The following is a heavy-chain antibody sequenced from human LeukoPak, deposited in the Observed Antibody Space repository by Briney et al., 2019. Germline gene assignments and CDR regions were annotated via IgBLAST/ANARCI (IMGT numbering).Heavy chain of an antibody. Sequence: GGSLRLSCAASGFTFSSYEMNWVRQAPGKGLEWVSYISSSGSTIYYADSVKGRFTISRDKSKNTLYLQMNSLRAEDTAVYYCAKGGVATIPFDHWGQGTLVTVSS. J-gene: IGHJ4*02. D-gene: IGHD5-24*01. CDR3: AKGGVATIPFDH. CDR2: ISSSGSTI. CDR1: GFTFSSYE. V-gene: IGHV3-48*03.